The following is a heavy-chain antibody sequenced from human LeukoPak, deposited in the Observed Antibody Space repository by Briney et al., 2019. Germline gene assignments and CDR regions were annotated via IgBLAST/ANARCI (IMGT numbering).Heavy chain of an antibody. D-gene: IGHD3-10*01. CDR3: AKLPELLWFGELLWSFDY. CDR2: ISGSGGST. J-gene: IGHJ4*02. Sequence: PGGSLRLSCAASGFTVSSYAMSWVRQAPGKGLEWVSAISGSGGSTYYADSVKGRFTISRDDSKKTLYLQMNSLRAEDTVVYYCAKLPELLWFGELLWSFDYWGQGTLVTVSS. CDR1: GFTVSSYA. V-gene: IGHV3-23*01.